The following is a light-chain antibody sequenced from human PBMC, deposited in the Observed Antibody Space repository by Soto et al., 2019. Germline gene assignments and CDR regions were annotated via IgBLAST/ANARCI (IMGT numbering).Light chain of an antibody. V-gene: IGKV3-20*01. J-gene: IGKJ1*01. CDR3: EQYGRSDT. Sequence: EIVLTQSPGTLSLSPGERATLSCRASETVTRSYVAWYQQKPGQAPTLLIYAASSRATGITDRFSGSGSGTDFTLTIRRLEPEDFAEYYFEQYGRSDTFGQGTKVDIK. CDR2: AAS. CDR1: ETVTRSY.